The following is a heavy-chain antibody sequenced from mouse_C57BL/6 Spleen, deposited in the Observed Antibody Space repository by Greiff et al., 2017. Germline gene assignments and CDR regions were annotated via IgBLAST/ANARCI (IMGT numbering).Heavy chain of an antibody. CDR1: GYSFTDYN. CDR2: INPNYGTT. D-gene: IGHD1-1*01. V-gene: IGHV1-39*01. Sequence: VQLQQSGPELVTPGASVKISCKASGYSFTDYNMNWVKQSNGKILEWIGVINPNYGTTSYNQKFKGKTTLTVDQSSSTAYMQLNSLTSEDSAVYYCASRGDYGSNFLDYWGQGTTLTVSS. CDR3: ASRGDYGSNFLDY. J-gene: IGHJ2*01.